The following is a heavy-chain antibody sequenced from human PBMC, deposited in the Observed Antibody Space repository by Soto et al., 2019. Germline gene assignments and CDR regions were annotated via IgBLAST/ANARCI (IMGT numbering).Heavy chain of an antibody. V-gene: IGHV3-23*01. J-gene: IGHJ4*02. CDR2: ISGSGGAT. D-gene: IGHD6-6*01. Sequence: EVKLLESGGGLVQPGGSLRLSCAASGFTFDNYAMNWVRQAPGKGLEWVAHISGSGGATKYADSVKGRFSISKDNSKNTLYLQMNSLRAEDTAVYYCAKDRTVAARNFDYWGQGTLVTVSS. CDR1: GFTFDNYA. CDR3: AKDRTVAARNFDY.